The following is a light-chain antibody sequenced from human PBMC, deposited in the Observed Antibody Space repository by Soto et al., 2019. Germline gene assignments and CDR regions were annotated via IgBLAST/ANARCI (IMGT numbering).Light chain of an antibody. Sequence: EIVLTQSPATLSLSPGEIATLSFSASQSVISYLALYQQKPGQAPSLLIYDASNRATGIPARFSCSGSVTDFTLTISSLEPEDFAVYYCQQRSNWLEITFGQGTRLEIK. CDR3: QQRSNWLEIT. J-gene: IGKJ5*01. CDR1: QSVISY. V-gene: IGKV3-11*01. CDR2: DAS.